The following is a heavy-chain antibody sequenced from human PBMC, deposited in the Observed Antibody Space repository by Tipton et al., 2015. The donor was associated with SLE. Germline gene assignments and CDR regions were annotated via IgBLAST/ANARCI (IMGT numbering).Heavy chain of an antibody. J-gene: IGHJ3*02. Sequence: TLSLTCTVSGGSISSGSYYWSRIRQPAGKGLEWIGHIYTSGSTNYNPSLKSRVTISVDTSKNQFSLKLSSVTAADTAVYYCARDTHSSGYPHAFDIWGQGTMVTVSS. V-gene: IGHV4-61*09. CDR1: GGSISSGSYY. CDR2: IYTSGST. CDR3: ARDTHSSGYPHAFDI. D-gene: IGHD3-22*01.